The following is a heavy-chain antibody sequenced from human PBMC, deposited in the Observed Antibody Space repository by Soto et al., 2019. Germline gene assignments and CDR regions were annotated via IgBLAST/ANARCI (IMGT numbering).Heavy chain of an antibody. V-gene: IGHV4-30-4*02. D-gene: IGHD3-16*01. Sequence: PSETLSLTCTVSDGSISSGDYYWSWIRQHPGRGLEWIGYIYNSGSTNYNPSLENRVTISVDTSKNQFSLKLSSVTAADTAVYSCARGWGYYFDYWGQGTLVTVSS. J-gene: IGHJ4*02. CDR2: IYNSGST. CDR1: DGSISSGDYY. CDR3: ARGWGYYFDY.